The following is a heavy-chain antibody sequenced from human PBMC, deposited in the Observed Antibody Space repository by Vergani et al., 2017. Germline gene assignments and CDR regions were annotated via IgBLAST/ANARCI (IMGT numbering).Heavy chain of an antibody. V-gene: IGHV4-34*01. CDR3: AREMGSGSYFRGAFDI. J-gene: IGHJ3*02. CDR1: GGSFSGYY. Sequence: QVQLQQWGAGLLKPSETLSLTCAVYGGSFSGYYWSWIRQPPGKGLEWIGEINHSGSTNYNPSLKSRVTIPVDTSKNQFSLKLSSVTAADTAVYYCAREMGSGSYFRGAFDIWGQGTMVTVSS. CDR2: INHSGST. D-gene: IGHD1-26*01.